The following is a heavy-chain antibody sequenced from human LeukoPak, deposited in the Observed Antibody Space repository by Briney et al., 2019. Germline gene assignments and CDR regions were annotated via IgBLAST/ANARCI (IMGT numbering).Heavy chain of an antibody. D-gene: IGHD5-24*01. Sequence: SVKVSCKASGGTFSSYAISWVRQAPGQGLEWMGGFIPIFGTANYAQKFQGRVTITTDESTSTAYMELSSLRSEDTAVYYCARAPSPRAWLQWLGAFDIWGQGTMVTVSS. CDR2: FIPIFGTA. CDR1: GGTFSSYA. V-gene: IGHV1-69*05. CDR3: ARAPSPRAWLQWLGAFDI. J-gene: IGHJ3*02.